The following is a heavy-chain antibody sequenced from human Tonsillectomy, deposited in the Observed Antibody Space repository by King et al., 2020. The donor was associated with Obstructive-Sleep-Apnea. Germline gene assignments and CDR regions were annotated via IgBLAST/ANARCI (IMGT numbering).Heavy chain of an antibody. CDR3: ARGLRAGYYYYAMDV. CDR1: GGSISTYY. J-gene: IGHJ6*02. Sequence: VQLQESGPGLVKPSETLSLTCTVSGGSISTYYWSWIRQPPGKGLEWIGYISYSGSTNYNPSLKSRVTISVDTSKNQFSLKPSPTTAAGAAVYDCARGLRAGYYYYAMDVWGQGTAVTVSS. V-gene: IGHV4-59*01. D-gene: IGHD3-22*01. CDR2: ISYSGST.